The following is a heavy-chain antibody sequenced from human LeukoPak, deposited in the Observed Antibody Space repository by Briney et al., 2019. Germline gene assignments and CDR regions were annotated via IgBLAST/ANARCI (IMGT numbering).Heavy chain of an antibody. D-gene: IGHD3-3*01. V-gene: IGHV4-59*01. J-gene: IGHJ3*02. CDR1: GGCISSYY. CDR2: IYYSGST. CDR3: ATSKPLRYYDSWSAPRSGAFDI. Sequence: SETLSLTCTVAGGCISSYYWSWIRQPPGKGLECIGYIYYSGSTNYNPSLKSRVTISLDTSKNQFSLKLSSVTAADTAVYYCATSKPLRYYDSWSAPRSGAFDIWGQGTMVTVSS.